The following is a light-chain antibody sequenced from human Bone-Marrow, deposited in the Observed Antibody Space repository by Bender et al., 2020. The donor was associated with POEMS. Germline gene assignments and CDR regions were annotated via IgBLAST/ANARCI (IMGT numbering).Light chain of an antibody. Sequence: QSALTQPASVSGSPGQSVTMSCTGTSSDVGGYKYVSCYQQHPGKAPEIIIFDVTKRPSGVPDRFSGSKSDNTASLTISGLQAEDEADYYCCSYTGSSISVIFGGGTKLTVL. CDR1: SSDVGGYKY. CDR3: CSYTGSSISVI. V-gene: IGLV2-11*01. CDR2: DVT. J-gene: IGLJ2*01.